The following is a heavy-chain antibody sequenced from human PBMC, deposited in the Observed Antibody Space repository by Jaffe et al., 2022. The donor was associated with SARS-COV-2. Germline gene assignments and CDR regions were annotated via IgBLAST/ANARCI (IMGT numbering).Heavy chain of an antibody. J-gene: IGHJ4*02. Sequence: EVQLVESGGGLVQPGGSLRLSCAASGFTFSSYWMSWVRQAPGKGLEWVANIKQDGSEKYYVDSVKGRFTISRDNAKNSLYLQMNSLRAEDTAVYYCATDSSGYYYEFDYWGQGTLVTVSS. D-gene: IGHD3-22*01. CDR1: GFTFSSYW. V-gene: IGHV3-7*01. CDR3: ATDSSGYYYEFDY. CDR2: IKQDGSEK.